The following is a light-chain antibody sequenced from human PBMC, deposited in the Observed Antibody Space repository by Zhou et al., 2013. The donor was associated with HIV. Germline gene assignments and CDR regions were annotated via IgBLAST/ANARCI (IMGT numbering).Light chain of an antibody. CDR3: QQSHTAPAT. V-gene: IGKV1-39*01. J-gene: IGKJ1*01. Sequence: DIQMTQSPSSLSASVGDRVTITCRASQSISSYLNWYQQKPGKAPKLLIYAASSLQSGVPSRFSGGGSGTDFTLTISSLQPEDFATYYCQQSHTAPATFGQGPKVEL. CDR2: AAS. CDR1: QSISSY.